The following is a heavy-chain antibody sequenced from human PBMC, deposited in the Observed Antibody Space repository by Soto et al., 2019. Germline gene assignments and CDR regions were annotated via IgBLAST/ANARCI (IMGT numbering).Heavy chain of an antibody. Sequence: QVQLQESGPGLVKPSQTLSLTCTVSGGSISSGGYYWSWIRQHPGKGLEWIGYIYYSGSTYYNPSLKSRVTISVDTSKNQFSLKRSSVTAADTAVYYCARDREVVAADYYYYYYAMDVWCQGTTVTVSS. CDR1: GGSISSGGYY. V-gene: IGHV4-31*03. D-gene: IGHD2-15*01. CDR3: ARDREVVAADYYYYYYAMDV. J-gene: IGHJ6*02. CDR2: IYYSGST.